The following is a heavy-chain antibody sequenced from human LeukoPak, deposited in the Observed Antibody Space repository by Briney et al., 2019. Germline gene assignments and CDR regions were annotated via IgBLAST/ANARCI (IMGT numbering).Heavy chain of an antibody. CDR2: INPDGGGA. Sequence: ASVKVSCKASGYTFTGHYMHWVRQAPGQGLEWMGWINPDGGGARYVPKFQVRVTMTRDTSITTAYMALRSLRSDHTAVYYCARDTSGSNSFDNWGQGTLVTVSS. D-gene: IGHD2-2*01. CDR3: ARDTSGSNSFDN. J-gene: IGHJ4*02. V-gene: IGHV1-2*02. CDR1: GYTFTGHY.